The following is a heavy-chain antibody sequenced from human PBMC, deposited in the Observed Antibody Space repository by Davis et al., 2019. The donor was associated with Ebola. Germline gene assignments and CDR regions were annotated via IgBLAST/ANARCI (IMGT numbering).Heavy chain of an antibody. J-gene: IGHJ6*04. CDR3: ARDRAYCTHGACFTRYHDYGLDV. CDR2: INPNSGGT. D-gene: IGHD2-8*01. Sequence: ASVKVSCKASGYTFTGYYMHWVRQAPGQGLEWMGRINPNSGGTNYAQKFQGRVTMTRDTSISTAYMELSRLRSDDTAVYYCARDRAYCTHGACFTRYHDYGLDVWGKGTTVTVSS. CDR1: GYTFTGYY. V-gene: IGHV1-2*06.